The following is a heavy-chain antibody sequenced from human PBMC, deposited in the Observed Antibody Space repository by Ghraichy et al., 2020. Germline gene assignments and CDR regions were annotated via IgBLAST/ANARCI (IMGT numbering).Heavy chain of an antibody. CDR3: AYAPNRFDP. Sequence: GESLNISCAASGFRFSDYALSWVRQAPGKGLEWVSASDHSGGNTNYADSVKGRFTISRDNSRNTLYLQMDSLRAEDTAVYYCAYAPNRFDPWGQGTLVTVSS. CDR2: SDHSGGNT. J-gene: IGHJ5*02. V-gene: IGHV3-23*01. CDR1: GFRFSDYA. D-gene: IGHD2-2*01.